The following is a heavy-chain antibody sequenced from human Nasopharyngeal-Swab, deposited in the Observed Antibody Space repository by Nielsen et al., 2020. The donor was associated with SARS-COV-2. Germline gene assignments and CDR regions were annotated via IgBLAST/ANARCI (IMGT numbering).Heavy chain of an antibody. D-gene: IGHD2-2*01. CDR3: ARRQGYYANAGYYLY. J-gene: IGHJ4*02. V-gene: IGHV5-51*01. CDR2: INPDDSYA. Sequence: VRQMPGKGLEWVGIINPDDSYARYSPSFQGQFTISADKSISAAYLQWSSLKASDSAIYYCARRQGYYANAGYYLYWGQGTLVTVSS.